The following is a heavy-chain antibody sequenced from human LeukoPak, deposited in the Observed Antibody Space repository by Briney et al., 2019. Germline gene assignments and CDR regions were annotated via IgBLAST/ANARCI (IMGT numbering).Heavy chain of an antibody. Sequence: ASVKVSCKASGYTFTSYGISWVRQAPGQGLEWMGWISAYNGNTNYAQKLQGRVAMTTDTSPSTAHMELRGLRSEDTAAYDCAKDGGVGWLGTFDYGGQEPLVTVPS. CDR2: ISAYNGNT. D-gene: IGHD5-24*01. J-gene: IGHJ4*02. CDR3: AKDGGVGWLGTFDY. CDR1: GYTFTSYG. V-gene: IGHV1-18*01.